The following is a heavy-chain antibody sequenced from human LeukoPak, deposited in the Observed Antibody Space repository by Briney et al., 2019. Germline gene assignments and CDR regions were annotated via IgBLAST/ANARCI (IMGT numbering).Heavy chain of an antibody. D-gene: IGHD1-1*01. CDR3: AKGQELDDGVFDS. Sequence: VGSLRLSCAASGFTFSSIAMSWVRQAPGKGLEWVSAIRSNGETVYNADSVRGRFTISRDNSRQTLFLQMSSLRVEDTATYYCAKGQELDDGVFDSWGQGTLVTVSS. J-gene: IGHJ4*02. V-gene: IGHV3-23*01. CDR1: GFTFSSIA. CDR2: IRSNGETV.